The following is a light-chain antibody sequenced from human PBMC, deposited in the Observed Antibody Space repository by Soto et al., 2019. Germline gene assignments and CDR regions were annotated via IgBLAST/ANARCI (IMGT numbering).Light chain of an antibody. CDR1: QSISSW. Sequence: DIQMTQSPSTLSASVGDIVTITCRASQSISSWLAWYQQKPGKAPKLLIYDASSLESGVPSRFSGSGSGTEFTLTISSLQPDDFATYYCQQYNSYPMYTFGQGTKLEIK. V-gene: IGKV1-5*01. CDR3: QQYNSYPMYT. J-gene: IGKJ2*01. CDR2: DAS.